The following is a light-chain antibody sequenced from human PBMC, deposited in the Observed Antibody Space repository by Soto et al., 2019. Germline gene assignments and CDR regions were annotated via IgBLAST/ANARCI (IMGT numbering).Light chain of an antibody. CDR1: QTISSNY. CDR2: AAS. CDR3: QHYGSAPWP. J-gene: IGKJ1*01. V-gene: IGKV3-20*01. Sequence: EIVLTQSPGTLSLSPGKRATISCRASQTISSNYLAWYRQKPGQAPRLLIYAASNRARGIPDRFGGSGSGTDFTLPVSKLEPEDFAVYYWQHYGSAPWPFGQGTKVEI.